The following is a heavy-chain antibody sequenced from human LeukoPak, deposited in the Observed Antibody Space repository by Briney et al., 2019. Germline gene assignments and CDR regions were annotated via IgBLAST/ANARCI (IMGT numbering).Heavy chain of an antibody. Sequence: SETLSLTCAVYGGSFSGYYWRWIRQPPGKGLEWIGEINHSGSTNYNPSLKSRVTISVDTSKNQFSLKLSSVTAADTAVYYCARGRRLLWFGEPYGMDLWGQGTTVTVSS. V-gene: IGHV4-34*01. CDR1: GGSFSGYY. J-gene: IGHJ6*02. CDR3: ARGRRLLWFGEPYGMDL. D-gene: IGHD3-10*01. CDR2: INHSGST.